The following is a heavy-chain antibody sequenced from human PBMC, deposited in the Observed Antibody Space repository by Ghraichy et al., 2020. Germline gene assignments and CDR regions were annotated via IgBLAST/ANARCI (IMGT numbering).Heavy chain of an antibody. V-gene: IGHV3-15*01. D-gene: IGHD3-10*01. CDR1: GFIVSNAW. J-gene: IGHJ3*02. Sequence: GESLNISCAASGFIVSNAWMSWVRQAPGKGLEWVGRIKRKSDGGTTDYAAPVKGRFTISRDDSRNTLYLQMNSLKTEDTAVYYCTTYYYGSGTTTPNDAFDIWGQGTMATVSS. CDR3: TTYYYGSGTTTPNDAFDI. CDR2: IKRKSDGGTT.